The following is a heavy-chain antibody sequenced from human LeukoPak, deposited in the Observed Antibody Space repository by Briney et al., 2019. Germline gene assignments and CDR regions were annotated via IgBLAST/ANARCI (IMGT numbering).Heavy chain of an antibody. J-gene: IGHJ6*03. CDR3: ARHCITSYYYMDV. Sequence: SETLSLTCTVSGDSTSGSSYYWGWIRQPPGKGLEWIGSIYYSGSSYCNPSLKSRVTISVDTSKNQFSLRLSSVTAADTALYYCARHCITSYYYMDVWGKGTTVTVSS. CDR2: IYYSGSS. D-gene: IGHD3-10*01. CDR1: GDSTSGSSYY. V-gene: IGHV4-39*01.